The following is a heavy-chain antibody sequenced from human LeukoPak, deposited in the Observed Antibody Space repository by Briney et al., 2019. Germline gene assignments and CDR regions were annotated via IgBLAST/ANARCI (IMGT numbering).Heavy chain of an antibody. CDR1: GFTVTTNY. CDR3: ATVHGPGGYYFDF. Sequence: GGSLRLSCAASGFTVTTNYMSWVRKAPGKGLEWVSIIYDDHSTYYADSVKGRFTMSRDSSKNTLYLQMNSLRAEDTAVYYCATVHGPGGYYFDFWGQGTLVTVSS. CDR2: IYDDHST. D-gene: IGHD3-10*01. J-gene: IGHJ4*02. V-gene: IGHV3-53*01.